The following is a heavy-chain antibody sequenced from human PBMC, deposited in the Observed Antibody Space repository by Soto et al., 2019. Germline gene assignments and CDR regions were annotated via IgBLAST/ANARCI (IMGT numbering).Heavy chain of an antibody. D-gene: IGHD3-10*01. CDR1: GFTFSSYA. Sequence: GGSLRLSCAASGFTFSSYAMHWVRQAPGKGLEWVAVISYDGSNKYYADSVKGRFTISRDNSKNTLYLQMNSLRAEDTAVYYCARYGSGLSNGLDYWGQGTLVTVSS. CDR3: ARYGSGLSNGLDY. CDR2: ISYDGSNK. V-gene: IGHV3-30-3*01. J-gene: IGHJ4*02.